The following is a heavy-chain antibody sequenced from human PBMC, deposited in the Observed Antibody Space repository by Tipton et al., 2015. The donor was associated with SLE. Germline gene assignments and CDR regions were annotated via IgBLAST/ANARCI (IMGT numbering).Heavy chain of an antibody. CDR2: IYYSGST. J-gene: IGHJ3*02. Sequence: TLSLTCTVSGGSISSHYWSWIRQPPGKGLEWIGCIYYSGSTNYNPSLKSRVTISVDTSKDQFSLKLSSVTAADTAVYYCARAYYDSSDAFDIWGQGTMVTVSS. CDR1: GGSISSHY. V-gene: IGHV4-59*11. CDR3: ARAYYDSSDAFDI. D-gene: IGHD3-22*01.